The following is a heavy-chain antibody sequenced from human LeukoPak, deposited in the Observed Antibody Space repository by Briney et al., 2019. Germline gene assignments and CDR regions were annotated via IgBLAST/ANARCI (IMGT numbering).Heavy chain of an antibody. J-gene: IGHJ3*02. D-gene: IGHD6-13*01. CDR1: GGTFSSYA. V-gene: IGHV1-69*06. CDR2: IIPIFGTA. Sequence: SVKVSCKASGGTFSSYAISWVRQAPGQGLEWMGGIIPIFGTANYAQKFQGRVTITADKSTSTAYMELSGLRSEDTAVYYCARGTSSSSNDAFDIWGQGTMVTVSS. CDR3: ARGTSSSSNDAFDI.